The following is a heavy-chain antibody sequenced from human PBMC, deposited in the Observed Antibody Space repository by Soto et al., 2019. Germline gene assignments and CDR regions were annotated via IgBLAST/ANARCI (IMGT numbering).Heavy chain of an antibody. CDR3: AREYSIYYYYYMDV. D-gene: IGHD4-4*01. CDR2: IWYDGSNK. J-gene: IGHJ6*03. CDR1: GFTFSSYG. Sequence: QVQLVESGGGVVQPGRSLRLSCAASGFTFSSYGMHWVRQAPGKGLEWVAVIWYDGSNKYYADSVKGRFTISRDNSKNTLYLQMNSLRAEDTAVYYCAREYSIYYYYYMDVWGKGTTVTVSS. V-gene: IGHV3-33*01.